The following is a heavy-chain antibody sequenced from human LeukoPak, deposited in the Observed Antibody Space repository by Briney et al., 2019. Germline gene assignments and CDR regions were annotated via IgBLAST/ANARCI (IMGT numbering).Heavy chain of an antibody. CDR1: GFTFSSYA. J-gene: IGHJ3*02. Sequence: GGSLRLSCAASGFTFSSYAMSWVRQAPGKGLEWVSAISGSGGSTYYADSVKGRFTISRDNSKNTLYLQMNSLRAEDTAVYYCARGLYSSGWYGDDAFDIWGQGTMVTVSS. D-gene: IGHD6-19*01. CDR3: ARGLYSSGWYGDDAFDI. CDR2: ISGSGGST. V-gene: IGHV3-23*01.